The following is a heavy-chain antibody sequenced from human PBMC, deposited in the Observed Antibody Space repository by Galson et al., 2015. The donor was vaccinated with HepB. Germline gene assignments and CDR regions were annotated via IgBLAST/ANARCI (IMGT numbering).Heavy chain of an antibody. J-gene: IGHJ4*02. Sequence: SLRLSCAASGFTFSDYYMSWIRQAPGKGLEWVSYICSSSSYTNYADSVKGRFTISRDDAKNSLYLQMNSLRAEDTAVYYCARDRRRGALDYWGQGTLVTVSS. D-gene: IGHD1-26*01. CDR3: ARDRRRGALDY. CDR1: GFTFSDYY. CDR2: ICSSSSYT. V-gene: IGHV3-11*06.